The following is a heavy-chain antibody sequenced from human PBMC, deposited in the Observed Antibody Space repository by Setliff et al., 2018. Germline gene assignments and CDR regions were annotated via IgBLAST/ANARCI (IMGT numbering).Heavy chain of an antibody. D-gene: IGHD4-17*01. Sequence: LSLTCAVYGGSFSGHYWGWIRQPPGKGLEWIGEINHSGSTNYNPSLKSRVAISVDPSKNQFYLNLRSVTAADTAVYFCARGTKTMVINYWYFDVWGRGTPVTVSS. V-gene: IGHV4-34*01. CDR2: INHSGST. J-gene: IGHJ2*01. CDR3: ARGTKTMVINYWYFDV. CDR1: GGSFSGHY.